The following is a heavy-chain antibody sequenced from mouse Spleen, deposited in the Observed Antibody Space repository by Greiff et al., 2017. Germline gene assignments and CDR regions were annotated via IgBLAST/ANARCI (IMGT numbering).Heavy chain of an antibody. J-gene: IGHJ3*01. D-gene: IGHD2-3*01. CDR1: GFSLTSYG. Sequence: VQLQQSGPGLVAPSQSLSITCTVSGFSLTSYGVDWVRQSPGKGLEWLGVIWGGGSTNYNSALTSSLSISKDNARSQVFLKMNSLQTDDTAMYYCASDGPNDGYGSYWGQGTLVTVSA. V-gene: IGHV2-6*01. CDR3: ASDGPNDGYGSY. CDR2: IWGGGST.